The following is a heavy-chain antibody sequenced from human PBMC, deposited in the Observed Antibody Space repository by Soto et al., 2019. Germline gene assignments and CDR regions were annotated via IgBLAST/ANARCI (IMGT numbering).Heavy chain of an antibody. D-gene: IGHD6-19*01. CDR1: GYTFTSYA. CDR2: INAGNGNT. J-gene: IGHJ4*02. V-gene: IGHV1-3*01. CDR3: ARGTYSSGWYFDY. Sequence: ASVKVSCKASGYTFTSYAMHWVRQAPGQRLEWMGWINAGNGNTKYTQKFQGRVTITRDTSASTAYMELSSLRSEDTAVYYCARGTYSSGWYFDYWGQGTLVTVSS.